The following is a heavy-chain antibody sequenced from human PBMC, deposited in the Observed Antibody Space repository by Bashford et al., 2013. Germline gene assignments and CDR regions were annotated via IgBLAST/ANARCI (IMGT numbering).Heavy chain of an antibody. V-gene: IGHV3-7*01. J-gene: IGHJ4*02. CDR3: ARAEGYGSGSFDY. D-gene: IGHD3-10*01. CDR2: INAEGSDK. Sequence: VRQAPGKGLEWVANINAEGSDKNYVDSVRGRFTVSRDIAENSVHLQMNSLRAEDTAVYYCARAEGYGSGSFDYWGQGTLVTVSS.